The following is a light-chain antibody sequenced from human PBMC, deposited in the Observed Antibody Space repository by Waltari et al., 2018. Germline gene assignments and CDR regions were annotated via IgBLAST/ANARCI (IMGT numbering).Light chain of an antibody. Sequence: EIVLTQSPATLSLSPGERATLSCRASKSVSSYLAWYQQKPGQAPRLLIYDASNRATGIPARFSGSGSGTDFTLTISSLEPEVFAVYYCQQRSNWRGITFGQGTRLEIK. CDR1: KSVSSY. J-gene: IGKJ5*01. CDR3: QQRSNWRGIT. CDR2: DAS. V-gene: IGKV3-11*01.